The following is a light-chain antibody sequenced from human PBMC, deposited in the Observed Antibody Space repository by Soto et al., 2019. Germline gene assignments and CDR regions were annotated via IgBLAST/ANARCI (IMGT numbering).Light chain of an antibody. Sequence: EIVLTQSPATLSLSPGERATLSCRASRSVSSYLAWYQQKPGQAPRLLIYDACNRATGIPARFSGSGSGTDFTLTISSLEPEDFAVYYCQQRSNWPPITFGQGTRLEIK. CDR1: RSVSSY. CDR3: QQRSNWPPIT. J-gene: IGKJ5*01. V-gene: IGKV3-11*01. CDR2: DAC.